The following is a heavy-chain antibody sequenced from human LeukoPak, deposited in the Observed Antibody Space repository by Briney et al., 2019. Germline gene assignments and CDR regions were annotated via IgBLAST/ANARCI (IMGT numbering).Heavy chain of an antibody. CDR1: GGSFSGYY. J-gene: IGHJ2*01. CDR2: IIHRGST. V-gene: IGHV4-34*01. Sequence: SETLSLTFAVYGGSFSGYYWSWISQPPGKGLEWIAEIIHRGSTHYNPSLTSRVNISSDTSRSQFSLNLDSVTAADTAVYYCARGDGVLATIGTGSSFFDLWSRGTLVTVSS. CDR3: ARGDGVLATIGTGSSFFDL. D-gene: IGHD5-24*01.